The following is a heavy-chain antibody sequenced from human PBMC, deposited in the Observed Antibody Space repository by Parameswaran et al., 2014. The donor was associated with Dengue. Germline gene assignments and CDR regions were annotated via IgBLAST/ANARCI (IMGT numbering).Heavy chain of an antibody. CDR2: INTNTGNP. D-gene: IGHD3-10*01. V-gene: IGHV7-4-1*02. Sequence: WVRQAPGQGLEWMGWINTNTGNPTYAQGFTGRFVFSLDTSVSTAYLQISSLKAEDTAVYYCAREEDYYGSGSYLENPGHFDYWARNLVTVS. CDR3: AREEDYYGSGSYLENPGHFDY. J-gene: IGHJ4*01.